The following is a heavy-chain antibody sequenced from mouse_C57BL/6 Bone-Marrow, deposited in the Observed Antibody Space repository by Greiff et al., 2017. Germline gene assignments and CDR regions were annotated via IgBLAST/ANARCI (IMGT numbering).Heavy chain of an antibody. Sequence: VKLQQPGTELVKPGASVTLSCKASGYTFTSYWMHWLKQRPGQGLEWIGNINPSNGGTNYNENLKSKATLTVDKSSSTDYMQLSSLTSEDSEVDYCARARVYGNYVWFADWGQGTLVTVSA. CDR1: GYTFTSYW. CDR3: ARARVYGNYVWFAD. V-gene: IGHV1-53*01. J-gene: IGHJ3*01. D-gene: IGHD2-1*01. CDR2: INPSNGGT.